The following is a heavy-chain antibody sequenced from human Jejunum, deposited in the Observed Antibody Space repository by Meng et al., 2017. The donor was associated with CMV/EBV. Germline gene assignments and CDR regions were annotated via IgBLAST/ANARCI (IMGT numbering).Heavy chain of an antibody. Sequence: PGEGVGWGSGVEGGGGSAGDGDGGKGRFTISRDNAKNTLSLQMNSLRGEDTAVYYCAREQSSSYAFDIWGQGTVVTVSS. CDR3: AREQSSSYAFDI. J-gene: IGHJ3*02. V-gene: IGHV3-74*01. D-gene: IGHD6-6*01. CDR2: VEGGGGSA.